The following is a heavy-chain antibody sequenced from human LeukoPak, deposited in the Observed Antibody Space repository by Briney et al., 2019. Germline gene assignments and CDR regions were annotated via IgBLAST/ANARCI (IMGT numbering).Heavy chain of an antibody. V-gene: IGHV1-69*04. CDR2: IIPILGIA. CDR1: GGTFSSYA. Sequence: SVKVSCKASGGTFSSYAISWVRQAPGQGLEWMGRIIPILGIANYAQKFQGRVTITADKSTSTAYMELSSLRSEDTAVYYCARGNSNYGYYYYMDVWGKGTTVTVSS. CDR3: ARGNSNYGYYYYMDV. D-gene: IGHD4-11*01. J-gene: IGHJ6*03.